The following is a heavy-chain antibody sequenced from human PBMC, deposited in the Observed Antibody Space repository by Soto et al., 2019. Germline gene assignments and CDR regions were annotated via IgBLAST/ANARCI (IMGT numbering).Heavy chain of an antibody. CDR3: ARDVRGSYFDY. CDR2: IWYDGSNK. V-gene: IGHV3-33*01. J-gene: IGHJ4*02. CDR1: GFTFSSYG. Sequence: QVQLVESGGGVVQPGRSLRLSCAASGFTFSSYGMHWVRQAPGKGLEWVAVIWYDGSNKYYADSVKGRFTISRDNSKNTLYRQMNSLRAEDTAVYYCARDVRGSYFDYWGQGTLVTVSS.